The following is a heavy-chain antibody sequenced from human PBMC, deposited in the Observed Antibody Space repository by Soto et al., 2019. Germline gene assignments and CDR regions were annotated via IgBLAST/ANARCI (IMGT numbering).Heavy chain of an antibody. CDR3: VRGGNYYGSGSPH. V-gene: IGHV3-11*05. J-gene: IGHJ4*02. CDR1: GYTFSDAY. D-gene: IGHD3-10*01. Sequence: QVQLVESGGGWVKPGGSQRLSCAVSGYTFSDAYMSWIRQAPGKGLEWVSYISSSSTYTKYADSVKGRFTISRDNAKNLLYLQMNSLRAEDTAVYYCVRGGNYYGSGSPHWGQGTLVTVSS. CDR2: ISSSSTYT.